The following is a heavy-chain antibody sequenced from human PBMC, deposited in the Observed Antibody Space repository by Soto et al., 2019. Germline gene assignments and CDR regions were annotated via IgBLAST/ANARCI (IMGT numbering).Heavy chain of an antibody. CDR1: GFTLRSSG. CDR3: AKDYGGNSDAFDI. Sequence: RPSCAAPGFTLRSSGMHWVRQAPGKGLEWVAVISYDGSNKYYADSVKGRFTTSRDNSKNTLYLQMNSLRAEDTAVYYCAKDYGGNSDAFDIWGQGTMVTV. CDR2: ISYDGSNK. V-gene: IGHV3-30*18. D-gene: IGHD4-17*01. J-gene: IGHJ3*02.